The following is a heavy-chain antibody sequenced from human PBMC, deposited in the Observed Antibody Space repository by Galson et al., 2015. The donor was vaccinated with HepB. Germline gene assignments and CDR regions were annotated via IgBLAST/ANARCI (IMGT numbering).Heavy chain of an antibody. Sequence: SVKVSCKASGYTFTSYYMHWVRQAPGQGLEWMGIINPSGGSTSYAQKFQGRVTMTRDTSTSTVYMELSGLRSEDTAVYYCARPKGFASSWYAAFEIWGQGTMVTVSS. CDR3: ARPKGFASSWYAAFEI. V-gene: IGHV1-46*01. CDR2: INPSGGST. CDR1: GYTFTSYY. J-gene: IGHJ3*02. D-gene: IGHD6-13*01.